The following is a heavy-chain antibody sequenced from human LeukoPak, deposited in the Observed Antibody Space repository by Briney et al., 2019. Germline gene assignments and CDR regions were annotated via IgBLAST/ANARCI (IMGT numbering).Heavy chain of an antibody. CDR3: ARDVSSSWYSWLDP. J-gene: IGHJ5*02. Sequence: SETLSLTCTVSGGSISSGGYYWSWIRQHPGKGLEWIGYIYYSGSTYYNPSLKSRVTISVDTSKNQFSLKLSSVTAADTAVYYCARDVSSSWYSWLDPWGQGTLVTVSS. V-gene: IGHV4-31*03. CDR2: IYYSGST. D-gene: IGHD6-13*01. CDR1: GGSISSGGYY.